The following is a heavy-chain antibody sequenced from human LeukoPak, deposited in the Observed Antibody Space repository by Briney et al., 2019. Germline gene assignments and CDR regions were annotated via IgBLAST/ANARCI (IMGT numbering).Heavy chain of an antibody. CDR1: GGSFSGYY. CDR3: ARGLRWYFDL. Sequence: SETLSLTCAVYGGSFSGYYWSWIRQPPGKGLEWIGEINHSGSTNYNPSLKSRVTISVDTSKNQFSLKLSSMTAADTAVYYCARGLRWYFDLWGRGTLVTVSS. V-gene: IGHV4-34*01. CDR2: INHSGST. J-gene: IGHJ2*01.